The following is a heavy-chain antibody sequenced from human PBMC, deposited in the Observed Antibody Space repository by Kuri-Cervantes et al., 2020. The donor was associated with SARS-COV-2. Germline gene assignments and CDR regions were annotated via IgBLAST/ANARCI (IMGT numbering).Heavy chain of an antibody. D-gene: IGHD1-26*01. J-gene: IGHJ4*02. CDR3: ARQGWELFQWSNDFDY. CDR2: IDPSDSYT. CDR1: GYRFTSYW. Sequence: GGSLRLSCKGCGYRFTSYWISWVRQMPGKGLEWMGRIDPSDSYTNHSPSFQGHVTISADKSISTAYLQWSSLKASDTAMYYCARQGWELFQWSNDFDYWGQGTLVTVSS. V-gene: IGHV5-10-1*01.